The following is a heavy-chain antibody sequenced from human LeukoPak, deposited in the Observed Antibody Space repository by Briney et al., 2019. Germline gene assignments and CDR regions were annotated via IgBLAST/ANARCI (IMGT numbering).Heavy chain of an antibody. D-gene: IGHD7-27*01. Sequence: GASVKVSCKASGYTFTSYGISWVRQAPGQGLEWMGWISAYNGNTNYAQKLQGRVTMTTDTSTSTAYTELRSLRSDDTAVYYCATVQLGIGGFDYWGQGTLVTVSS. CDR2: ISAYNGNT. CDR1: GYTFTSYG. V-gene: IGHV1-18*01. CDR3: ATVQLGIGGFDY. J-gene: IGHJ4*02.